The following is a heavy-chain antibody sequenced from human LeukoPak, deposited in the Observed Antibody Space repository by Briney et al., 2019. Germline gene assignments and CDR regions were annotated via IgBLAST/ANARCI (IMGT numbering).Heavy chain of an antibody. Sequence: PSETLSLTCAVYGGSFSGYYWSWIRQPPGKGLEWIGEINHSGSTNYNPSLKSRVTISVDTSKNQFSLKLTSVTAADTAVYYCARATAFFDIWGQGKMVTVSS. CDR3: ARATAFFDI. CDR1: GGSFSGYY. CDR2: INHSGST. V-gene: IGHV4-34*01. J-gene: IGHJ3*02.